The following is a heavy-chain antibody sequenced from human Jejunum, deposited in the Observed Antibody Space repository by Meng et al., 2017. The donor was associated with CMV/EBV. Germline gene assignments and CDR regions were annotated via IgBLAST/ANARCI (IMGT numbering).Heavy chain of an antibody. CDR1: SDTFITYP. J-gene: IGHJ4*02. CDR2: LSNDGSTK. CDR3: AREKRFTNYFDS. V-gene: IGHV3-30-3*01. Sequence: AASSDTFITYPMPWVRQAPGKGLEWVASLSNDGSTKYLADSVRGQFSMSRDISKNTVYLHMNNLRGEDTAVYYCAREKRFTNYFDSWGRGTLVTVSS.